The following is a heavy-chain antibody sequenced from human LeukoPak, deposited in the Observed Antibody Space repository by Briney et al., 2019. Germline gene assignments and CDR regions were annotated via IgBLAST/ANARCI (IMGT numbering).Heavy chain of an antibody. V-gene: IGHV3-23*01. D-gene: IGHD6-13*01. CDR2: ISGSGDST. CDR3: AKEPTYSSTWYGIDY. J-gene: IGHJ4*02. Sequence: GGSRRLSCAASGFTFSRYAMSWVRQAPGKGLEWVSAISGSGDSTFYADSVKGRFTISRDISKNTLYLQMNSLRAEDTAVYYCAKEPTYSSTWYGIDYWGQGTLVTVSS. CDR1: GFTFSRYA.